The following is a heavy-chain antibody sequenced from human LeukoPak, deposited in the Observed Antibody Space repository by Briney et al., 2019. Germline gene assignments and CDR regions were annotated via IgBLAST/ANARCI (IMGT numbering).Heavy chain of an antibody. D-gene: IGHD6-13*01. CDR1: GFTVSSNY. CDR2: TYSDGST. CDR3: ARDEREQQLAH. V-gene: IGHV3-53*01. J-gene: IGHJ4*02. Sequence: GGSLRLSCAASGFTVSSNYMSWVRQAPGKGLELVSLTYSDGSTYYADSLKGRFTISRDNSEDSLYLQMNTLRAEDTAVYYCARDEREQQLAHWGQGTLVTVSS.